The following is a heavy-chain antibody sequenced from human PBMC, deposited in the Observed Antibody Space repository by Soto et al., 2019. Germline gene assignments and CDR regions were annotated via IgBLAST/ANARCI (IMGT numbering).Heavy chain of an antibody. CDR2: ISSSSSYI. Sequence: GGSLRLSCAASGFTFSSYSMNWVRQAPGKGLEWVSSISSSSSYIYYADSVKGRFTISRDNAKNSLYLQMNSLRAEDTAVYYCARDSSGSAAFDIWGQGTIVTVSS. J-gene: IGHJ3*02. V-gene: IGHV3-21*01. D-gene: IGHD3-10*01. CDR3: ARDSSGSAAFDI. CDR1: GFTFSSYS.